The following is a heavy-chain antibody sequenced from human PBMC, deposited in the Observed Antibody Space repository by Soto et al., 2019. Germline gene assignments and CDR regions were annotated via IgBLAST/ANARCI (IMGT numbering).Heavy chain of an antibody. Sequence: SETLSLTCAVSGGSISSGGFSWSWIRQPPGKGLESIGYIYHSGSTYYNPSLKSRVTISVDTSKNQFSLKLSSVTAADTAVYCCAGVRGPYCGGECYPPAPNWFDPSGQGTLVTGSS. J-gene: IGHJ5*02. CDR1: GGSISSGGFS. CDR3: AGVRGPYCGGECYPPAPNWFDP. CDR2: IYHSGST. V-gene: IGHV4-30-2*01. D-gene: IGHD2-21*01.